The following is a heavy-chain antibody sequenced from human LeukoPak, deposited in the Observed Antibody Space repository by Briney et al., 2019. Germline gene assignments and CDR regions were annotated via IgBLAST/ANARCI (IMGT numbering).Heavy chain of an antibody. Sequence: GGSLRLSCAASGFSFSSHGMSWVRQAPGKGLEWVSGIIGGAGGTYYAGSVKGRFTISRDNAKNTLYLQMNSLRAEDTAVYYCAHGSMYQLDYWGQGTLVTVSS. J-gene: IGHJ4*02. D-gene: IGHD2-2*01. V-gene: IGHV3-23*01. CDR2: IIGGAGGT. CDR3: AHGSMYQLDY. CDR1: GFSFSSHG.